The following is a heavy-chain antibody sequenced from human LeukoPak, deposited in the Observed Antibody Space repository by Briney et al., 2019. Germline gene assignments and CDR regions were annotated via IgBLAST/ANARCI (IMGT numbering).Heavy chain of an antibody. CDR1: GFTFSSYS. D-gene: IGHD5-18*01. CDR3: AKDPGYSYADSSYFDY. Sequence: GGSLRLSCAASGFTFSSYSMNWVRQAPGKGLEWVSSISSSSSYIYYADSVKGRFTISRDNAKNTLYLQMNSLRAEGTAVYYCAKDPGYSYADSSYFDYWGQGTLVTVSS. CDR2: ISSSSSYI. J-gene: IGHJ4*02. V-gene: IGHV3-21*04.